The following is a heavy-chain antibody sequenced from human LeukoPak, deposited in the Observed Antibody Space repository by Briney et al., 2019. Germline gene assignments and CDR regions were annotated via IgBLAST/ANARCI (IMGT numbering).Heavy chain of an antibody. CDR3: ARHQLAYCGGDCYHHYFDY. Sequence: SETLSLTCTVSGGSISSSSYYWGWIRQPPGKGLEGIGSIYYSGSTYYNPSLKSRVTISVDTSKDKFSLKLSSVTAADTAVYYCARHQLAYCGGDCYHHYFDYWDQGTLVTVSS. J-gene: IGHJ4*02. V-gene: IGHV4-39*01. CDR1: GGSISSSSYY. CDR2: IYYSGST. D-gene: IGHD2-21*02.